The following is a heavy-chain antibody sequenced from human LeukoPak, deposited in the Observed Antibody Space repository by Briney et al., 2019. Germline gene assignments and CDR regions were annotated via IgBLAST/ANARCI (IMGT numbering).Heavy chain of an antibody. D-gene: IGHD5-12*01. Sequence: GGSLRLSCAASGFTLSSYAMHGVRQAPGKGLEGVAVISYDGSNKYYADFARGRFTNSRHNSKNTLCLQMTRLRAKDTAVYYCARESSGYDYYLDYWGQGTLVTVSS. CDR3: ARESSGYDYYLDY. CDR1: GFTLSSYA. J-gene: IGHJ4*02. V-gene: IGHV3-30-3*01. CDR2: ISYDGSNK.